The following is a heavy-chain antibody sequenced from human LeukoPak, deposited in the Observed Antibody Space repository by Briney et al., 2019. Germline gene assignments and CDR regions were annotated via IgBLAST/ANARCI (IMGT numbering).Heavy chain of an antibody. CDR2: INSSSSTI. D-gene: IGHD2-2*01. CDR3: ARDSTITSNDY. J-gene: IGHJ4*02. Sequence: GGSLRLSCAASGFTFSSYSMSWVRQAPGKGLEWISYINSSSSTIYYADSVKGRFTISRDNAKNSLYLQMNSLRAEDTAVYYCARDSTITSNDYWGQGTLVTVSS. CDR1: GFTFSSYS. V-gene: IGHV3-48*01.